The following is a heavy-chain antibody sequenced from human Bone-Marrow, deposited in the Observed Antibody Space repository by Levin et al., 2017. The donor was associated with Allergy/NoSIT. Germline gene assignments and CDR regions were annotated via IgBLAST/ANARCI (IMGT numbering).Heavy chain of an antibody. D-gene: IGHD2-15*01. Sequence: GGSLRLSCAASGFTFSSYAMSWVRQAPGKGLEWVSAISGSGGSTYYADSVKGRFTISRDNSKNTLYLQMNSLRAEDTAVYYCAKESYCSGGSCYSKDKRLFFPLYWGQGTLVTVSS. V-gene: IGHV3-23*01. J-gene: IGHJ4*02. CDR2: ISGSGGST. CDR1: GFTFSSYA. CDR3: AKESYCSGGSCYSKDKRLFFPLY.